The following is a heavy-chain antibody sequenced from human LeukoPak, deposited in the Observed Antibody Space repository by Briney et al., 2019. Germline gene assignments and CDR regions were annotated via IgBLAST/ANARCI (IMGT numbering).Heavy chain of an antibody. CDR2: INKSGNT. J-gene: IGHJ4*02. CDR3: ARLSVGYCSSTSCYSADY. V-gene: IGHV4-38-2*02. D-gene: IGHD2-2*01. Sequence: SETLSLICTVSGYSIRTDYYWGWIRQPPGKGPQWIGTINKSGNTYYNPSLKSRVTISVDTSKNQFSLKLSSVTAADTAVYYCARLSVGYCSSTSCYSADYWGQGTLVTVSS. CDR1: GYSIRTDYY.